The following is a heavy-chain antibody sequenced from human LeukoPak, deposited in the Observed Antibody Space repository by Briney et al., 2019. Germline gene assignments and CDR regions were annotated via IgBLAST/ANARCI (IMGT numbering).Heavy chain of an antibody. CDR3: AQGYCCSTSCYTLDY. V-gene: IGHV1-2*02. Sequence: GASVKVSCKASGYTFTGYYTHWVRQAPGQGLEWMEWINPNSGGTNYAQKFQGRVTMTRDTSISTAYMELSRLRSDDTAVYYCAQGYCCSTSCYTLDYWGQGTLVTVSS. D-gene: IGHD2-2*02. J-gene: IGHJ4*02. CDR2: INPNSGGT. CDR1: GYTFTGYY.